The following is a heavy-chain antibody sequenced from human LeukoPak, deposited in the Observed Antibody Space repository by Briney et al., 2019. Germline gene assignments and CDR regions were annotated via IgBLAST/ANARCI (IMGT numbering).Heavy chain of an antibody. CDR2: IYTSGST. V-gene: IGHV4-4*07. CDR3: ARDRLSARYNWFDP. J-gene: IGHJ5*02. Sequence: PSETLSLTCTVSGGSISSYYWSWIRQPAGKGLEWIGRIYTSGSTNYNPSLKSRVTMSVDTSKNQFSLKPSSVTAADTAVYYCARDRLSARYNWFDPWGQGTLVTVSS. CDR1: GGSISSYY.